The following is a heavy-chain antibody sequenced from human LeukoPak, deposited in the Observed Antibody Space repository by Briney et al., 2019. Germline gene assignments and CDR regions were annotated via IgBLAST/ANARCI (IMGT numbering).Heavy chain of an antibody. J-gene: IGHJ4*02. Sequence: PSETLSLACSLSSYSIASIYYWAWMRQPPGKGLEWIGTINHSGSTFFSPFLESRVSVSVDTSTNQVSLRLSSVPAADTAVYYCARVWSSGRCLDYWGQGTLGTVSS. D-gene: IGHD3-22*01. CDR3: ARVWSSGRCLDY. V-gene: IGHV4-38-2*02. CDR2: INHSGST. CDR1: SYSIASIYY.